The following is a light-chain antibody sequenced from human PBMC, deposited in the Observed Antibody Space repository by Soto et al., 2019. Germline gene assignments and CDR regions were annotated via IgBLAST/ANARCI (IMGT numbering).Light chain of an antibody. CDR1: QSVTT. V-gene: IGKV3-11*01. Sequence: EIVLTQTPATLSFSPGERATLSCRASQSVTTLAWYQQKPGQSPRLLIYDASSRATAIPARFSGSGSRTDFTLTISSLEPEDFAVYYCQQRDNWTLTFGGGTRVEIK. CDR2: DAS. J-gene: IGKJ4*01. CDR3: QQRDNWTLT.